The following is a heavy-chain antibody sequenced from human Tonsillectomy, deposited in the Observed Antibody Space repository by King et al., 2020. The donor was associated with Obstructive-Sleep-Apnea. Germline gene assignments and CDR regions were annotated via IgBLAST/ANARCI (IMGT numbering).Heavy chain of an antibody. Sequence: VQLVESGGGLVQPGGSLRLSCAASGFTFSSYWMSWVRQAPGKGLEWVANIKQDGSEKYYVDSVKGRFTISRDNAKNSLYLQMNSLRAEDTAVYYCAFLGTPWGYGNSGKDYWGQGPLVTVSS. CDR2: IKQDGSEK. V-gene: IGHV3-7*01. J-gene: IGHJ4*02. CDR1: GFTFSSYW. D-gene: IGHD1-7*01. CDR3: AFLGTPWGYGNSGKDY.